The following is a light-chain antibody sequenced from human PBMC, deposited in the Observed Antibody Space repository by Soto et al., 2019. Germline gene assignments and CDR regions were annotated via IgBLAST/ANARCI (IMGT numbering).Light chain of an antibody. J-gene: IGLJ3*02. CDR3: QTWGTGIRV. Sequence: QLVLTQSPSASASLGASVKLTCTLSRGHSTYAIAWHQQQPEKGPRYLMKLNSDGSHSKGEGIPDRFSGSSSGAERYLTISRLQSEDEADYYCQTWGTGIRVFGGGTKLTVL. CDR2: LNSDGSH. V-gene: IGLV4-69*02. CDR1: RGHSTYA.